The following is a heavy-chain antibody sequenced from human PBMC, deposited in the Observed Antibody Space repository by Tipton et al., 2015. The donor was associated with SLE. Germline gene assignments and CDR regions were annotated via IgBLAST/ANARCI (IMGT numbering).Heavy chain of an antibody. J-gene: IGHJ4*02. Sequence: TLSLTCTVSGDSISTFFWSWVRQPAGKGLEWIGRIRASGSPEYNPSLKSRVTISIDTSNNQFSLRLSSVTAADTAVYYCARRIKVGNTGYFFDYWGQGTLVTVSS. V-gene: IGHV4-4*07. D-gene: IGHD1-26*01. CDR2: IRASGSP. CDR3: ARRIKVGNTGYFFDY. CDR1: GDSISTFF.